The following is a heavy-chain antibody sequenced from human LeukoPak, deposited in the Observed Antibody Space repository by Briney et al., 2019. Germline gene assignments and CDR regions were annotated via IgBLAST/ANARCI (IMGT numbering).Heavy chain of an antibody. V-gene: IGHV1-2*02. Sequence: ASVKVSCKASGYTFTGYYMHWVRQAPGQGLEWMGWINPNSGGTNYAQKFQGRVTMTWDTYISAVHMDLTRLTSDDTAVYYCAKEMQDDAFDIWGQGSMVTVS. CDR1: GYTFTGYY. J-gene: IGHJ3*02. CDR3: AKEMQDDAFDI. CDR2: INPNSGGT.